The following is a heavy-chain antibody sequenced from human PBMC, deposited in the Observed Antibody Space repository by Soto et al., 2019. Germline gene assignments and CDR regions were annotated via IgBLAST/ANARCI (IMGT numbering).Heavy chain of an antibody. J-gene: IGHJ5*02. CDR2: ISYDGSRE. V-gene: IGHV3-30*18. CDR1: GFTLNTYG. CDR3: AKEMFPRTVLDSSSPWGDA. D-gene: IGHD6-6*01. Sequence: QVQLVESGGGVVQPGRSLRLSCVASGFTLNTYGMHWVRQAPGKGLEWVALISYDGSREYYADSVKGRFTISRDISKNTLFLQMNSLRPEDTAVYYCAKEMFPRTVLDSSSPWGDAWGQGTLVTVSS.